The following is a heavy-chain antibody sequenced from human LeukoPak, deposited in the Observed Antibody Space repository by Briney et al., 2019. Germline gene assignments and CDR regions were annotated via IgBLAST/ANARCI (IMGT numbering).Heavy chain of an antibody. CDR3: AREHQGGFDY. CDR1: GFTFSSYA. Sequence: PGGSLRLSCVASGFTFSSYAMSWVRQAPGKGLEWVSSVSSSSIFIYYADSVKRRFTVSRDNAKNSLYLQMNSLRAEDTAVYYCAREHQGGFDYWGQGTLVTVSS. CDR2: VSSSSIFI. D-gene: IGHD3-16*01. J-gene: IGHJ4*02. V-gene: IGHV3-21*01.